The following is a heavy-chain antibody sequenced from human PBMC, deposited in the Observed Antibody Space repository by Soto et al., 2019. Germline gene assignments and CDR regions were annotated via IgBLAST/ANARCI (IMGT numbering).Heavy chain of an antibody. CDR3: ARTRSFTLGFYYDGMDV. V-gene: IGHV5-51*01. J-gene: IGHJ6*02. Sequence: HGESLKISCQGSGYSFASYWIGWVRQMSGKDLEWMGIIYPGDSDTRYSPSFQGQVTISADKSLRTAYLQWTSLKASDTALYYCARTRSFTLGFYYDGMDVWGQGTTVTVSS. D-gene: IGHD6-6*01. CDR1: GYSFASYW. CDR2: IYPGDSDT.